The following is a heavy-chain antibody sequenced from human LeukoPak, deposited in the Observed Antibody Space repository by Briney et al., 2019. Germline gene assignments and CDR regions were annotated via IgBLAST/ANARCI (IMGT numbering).Heavy chain of an antibody. V-gene: IGHV4-39*07. CDR2: IYYSGST. CDR1: GGSISSSSYC. CDR3: AREASSGWHIDY. Sequence: SETLSLTCTVSGGSISSSSYCWGWIRQPPGKGLEWIGSIYYSGSTYYNPSLKSRVTISVDTSKNQFSLKLSSVTAADTAVYYCAREASSGWHIDYWGQGTLVTVSS. J-gene: IGHJ4*02. D-gene: IGHD6-19*01.